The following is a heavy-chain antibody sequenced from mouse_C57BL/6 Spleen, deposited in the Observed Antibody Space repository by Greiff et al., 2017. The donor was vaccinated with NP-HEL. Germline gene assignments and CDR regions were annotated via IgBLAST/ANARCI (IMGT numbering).Heavy chain of an antibody. CDR1: GYTFTSYW. D-gene: IGHD3-2*02. CDR3: ARRTAQALYFDY. CDR2: IDPSDSYT. J-gene: IGHJ2*01. V-gene: IGHV1-50*01. Sequence: VQLQQPGAELVKPGASVKLSCKASGYTFTSYWMQWVKQRPGQGLEWIGEIDPSDSYTNYNQKFKGKATLTVDTSSSTAYMQLSSLTSEDSAVYYCARRTAQALYFDYWGQGTTLTVSS.